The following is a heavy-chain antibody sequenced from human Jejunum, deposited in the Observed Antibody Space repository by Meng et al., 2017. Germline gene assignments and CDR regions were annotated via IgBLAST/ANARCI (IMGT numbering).Heavy chain of an antibody. V-gene: IGHV3-15*01. CDR2: IKPKSYSGTT. Sequence: GGSLRLSCTASGITFSDAWMTWVRQAPGKGLEWVARIKPKSYSGTTDYAASMNGRVAISRDDANSTLFLQMNSLQTEDTAMYYGTTGNAATTDFDHWGQGNLVNGAS. J-gene: IGHJ4*02. D-gene: IGHD1-1*01. CDR1: GITFSDAW. CDR3: TTGNAATTDFDH.